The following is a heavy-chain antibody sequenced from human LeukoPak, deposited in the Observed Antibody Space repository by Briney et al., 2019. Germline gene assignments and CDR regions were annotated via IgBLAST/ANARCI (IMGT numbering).Heavy chain of an antibody. CDR1: GFTFSDYH. D-gene: IGHD3-10*01. J-gene: IGHJ5*02. CDR2: ITGSGYTM. CDR3: AREGRPGAFDP. V-gene: IGHV3-11*01. Sequence: GRSLRLSCAASGFTFSDYHMSWIRQAPGKGLEWVSHITGSGYTMSYADSVKGRFTISRDNAKNSLFLHVNSLRAEDTAVYYCAREGRPGAFDPWGQGTLVTVSS.